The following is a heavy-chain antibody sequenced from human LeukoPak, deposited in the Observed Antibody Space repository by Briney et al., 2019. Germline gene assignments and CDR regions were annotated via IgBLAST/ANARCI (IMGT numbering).Heavy chain of an antibody. J-gene: IGHJ4*02. D-gene: IGHD2-15*01. CDR3: ATPRWYLQDPFDY. V-gene: IGHV1-24*01. Sequence: VASVKVSCKVSGYTLTELSMHWVRQAPGKGLEWMGGFDPEDGETIYAQKFQGSVTMTEDTSTDTAYMELSSLRSEDTAVYYCATPRWYLQDPFDYWGQGTLVTVSS. CDR2: FDPEDGET. CDR1: GYTLTELS.